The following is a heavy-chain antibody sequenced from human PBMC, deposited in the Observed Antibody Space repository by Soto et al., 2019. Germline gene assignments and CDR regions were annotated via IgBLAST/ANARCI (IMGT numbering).Heavy chain of an antibody. CDR1: GLTFSSYA. CDR2: ISGSGGST. CDR3: ARRIAVAGTLAY. D-gene: IGHD6-19*01. J-gene: IGHJ4*02. Sequence: GCLSLSCAASGLTFSSYAMSWVRQAPGKGLEWVSAISGSGGSTFYADSVKGRFTISRDNSKNTLFLQMNSLTSEDTAVYYCARRIAVAGTLAYWGQGTLVTVS. V-gene: IGHV3-23*01.